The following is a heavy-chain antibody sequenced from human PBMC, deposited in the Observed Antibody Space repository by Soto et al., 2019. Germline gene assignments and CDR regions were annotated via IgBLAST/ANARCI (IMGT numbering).Heavy chain of an antibody. D-gene: IGHD6-13*01. V-gene: IGHV4-30-4*01. CDR1: GGSISSGDYY. CDR2: IYYSGST. J-gene: IGHJ5*02. Sequence: SETLSLTCTVSGGSISSGDYYWSWIRQPPGKGLEWIGYIYYSGSTYYNPSLKSRVTISVDTSKNQFSLKLSSVTAADTAVYYCARDRGIAAAEEPYWFDPWGQGTLVTVSS. CDR3: ARDRGIAAAEEPYWFDP.